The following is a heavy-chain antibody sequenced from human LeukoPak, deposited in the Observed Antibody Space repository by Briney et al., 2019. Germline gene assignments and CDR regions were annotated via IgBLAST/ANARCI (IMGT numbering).Heavy chain of an antibody. D-gene: IGHD2-8*01. J-gene: IGHJ4*02. V-gene: IGHV3-43*02. Sequence: PGGSLRLSCAASGFNFDDYAMHWVRQAPGKGLEWVSFISGDGGITYYADSVKGRFTISRDNSKNSLYLQMNSLRSEDTALYYCAKDKVRYCTNGVCYSPGDYWGQGTLVTVSS. CDR3: AKDKVRYCTNGVCYSPGDY. CDR2: ISGDGGIT. CDR1: GFNFDDYA.